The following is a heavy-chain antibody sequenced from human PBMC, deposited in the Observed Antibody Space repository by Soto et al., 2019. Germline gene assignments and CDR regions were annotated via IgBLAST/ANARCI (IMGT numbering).Heavy chain of an antibody. CDR1: GYTFTNYY. V-gene: IGHV1-2*06. CDR3: ARGDSTDCSNGVCSFFYNHDMDV. D-gene: IGHD2-8*01. CDR2: INPKTGTT. J-gene: IGHJ6*02. Sequence: QVQLVQSGAEVKKPGASVKVSCKASGYTFTNYYIHWVRQAPGQGLEWVGLINPKTGTTNDAPKFQGRVTMTSDTSTSTAYMELTRLTSDDTAIYYCARGDSTDCSNGVCSFFYNHDMDVWGQGTTVTVSS.